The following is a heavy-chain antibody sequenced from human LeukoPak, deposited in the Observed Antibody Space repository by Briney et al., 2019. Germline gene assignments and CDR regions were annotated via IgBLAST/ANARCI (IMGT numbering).Heavy chain of an antibody. V-gene: IGHV4-34*01. CDR1: GGSFSGYY. D-gene: IGHD6-19*01. CDR3: ARAKVRFGSSGWWGYAFDI. J-gene: IGHJ3*02. CDR2: INHSGST. Sequence: SETLSLTCAVYGGSFSGYYWSWIRQPPGKGLEWIGEINHSGSTNYNPSLKSRVTISVDTSKNQFSLKLSSVTAADTAVYYCARAKVRFGSSGWWGYAFDIWGQGTMVTVSS.